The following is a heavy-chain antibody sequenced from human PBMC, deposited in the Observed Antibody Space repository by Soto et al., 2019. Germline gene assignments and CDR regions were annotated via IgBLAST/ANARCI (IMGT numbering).Heavy chain of an antibody. V-gene: IGHV1-69*02. CDR3: AIDSPIGSTFSGYDAIDS. Sequence: QVQLVQSGAEVKKPGSSVKVSCKASGGTFSTSTFTWVRQAPGQGLEWMGRTIPLLNVADYAQDFQGRLTITADKSTSTTYMELTSLTSKDTAVYYCAIDSPIGSTFSGYDAIDSWGQGTLVTVSS. CDR2: TIPLLNVA. D-gene: IGHD5-12*01. CDR1: GGTFSTST. J-gene: IGHJ4*02.